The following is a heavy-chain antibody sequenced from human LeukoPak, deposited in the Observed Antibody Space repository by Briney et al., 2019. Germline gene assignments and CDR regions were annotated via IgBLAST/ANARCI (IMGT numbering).Heavy chain of an antibody. J-gene: IGHJ3*02. V-gene: IGHV4-59*01. CDR2: IYYRGST. CDR3: ARDRYSGYDGFGAFDI. Sequence: GSLRLSCEGSGFTFSNYWMGWVRQAPGKGLEWIGFIYYRGSTNYNPSLESRVTISVDTSKNRFSLKLSSVTAADTAVYYCARDRYSGYDGFGAFDIWGQGTMVTVSS. CDR1: GFTFSNYW. D-gene: IGHD5-12*01.